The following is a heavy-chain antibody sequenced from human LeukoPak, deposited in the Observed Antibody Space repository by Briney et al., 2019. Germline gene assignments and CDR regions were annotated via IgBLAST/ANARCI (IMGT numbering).Heavy chain of an antibody. CDR3: AAPQSGNQFDY. Sequence: ASVKVSCKASGYTFTSYDVNWVRQAPGQGLEWMGWMNPNSGNTGYAQKFQGRVTITRNTSICTAYMELSRLRSEDTAVYYCAAPQSGNQFDYWGQGTLVTVSS. V-gene: IGHV1-8*01. CDR2: MNPNSGNT. CDR1: GYTFTSYD. D-gene: IGHD1-14*01. J-gene: IGHJ4*02.